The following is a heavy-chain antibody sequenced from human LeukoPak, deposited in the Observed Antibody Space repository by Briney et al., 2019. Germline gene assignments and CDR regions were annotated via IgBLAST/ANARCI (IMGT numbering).Heavy chain of an antibody. CDR3: AGQLYDFWSGPDY. J-gene: IGHJ4*02. CDR2: ISSSSSYI. Sequence: PGGSLRLSCTTSGFTFSNYGMSWVRQAPGKGPEWVSSISSSSSYIYYADSVKGRFTISRDNAKNSLYLQMNSLRAEDTAVYYCAGQLYDFWSGPDYWGLGTLVTVSS. CDR1: GFTFSNYG. V-gene: IGHV3-21*01. D-gene: IGHD3-3*01.